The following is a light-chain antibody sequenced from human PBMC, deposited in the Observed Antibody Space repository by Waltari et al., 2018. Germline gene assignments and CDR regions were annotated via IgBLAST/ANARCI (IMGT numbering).Light chain of an antibody. Sequence: QSVLTQPPSVSAAPGQKVTISCSGSSSNIGTSDVSWYQQVPGTAPKLLIYDNHHRPSGVSDRFSGSKSGNSSSLAISGLQTEDEADYYCTSYSSTNTRVIFGGGTKLAVL. J-gene: IGLJ2*01. CDR3: TSYSSTNTRVI. CDR1: SSNIGTSD. CDR2: DNH. V-gene: IGLV1-51*01.